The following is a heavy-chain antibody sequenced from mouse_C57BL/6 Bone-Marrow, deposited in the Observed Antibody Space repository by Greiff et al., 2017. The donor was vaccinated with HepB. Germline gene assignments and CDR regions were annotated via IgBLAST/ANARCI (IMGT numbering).Heavy chain of an antibody. CDR3: ARGINKVVARDY. Sequence: VQLQQSGAELVRPGASVTLSCKASGYTFTDYEMHWVKQTPGNGLEWIGAIDPETGGTAYNQKFKGKAILTADKSSSTAYMQLRSLTSEDSAVYYCARGINKVVARDYWGQGTTVTVAS. J-gene: IGHJ2*01. V-gene: IGHV1-15*01. CDR1: GYTFTDYE. CDR2: IDPETGGT. D-gene: IGHD1-1*01.